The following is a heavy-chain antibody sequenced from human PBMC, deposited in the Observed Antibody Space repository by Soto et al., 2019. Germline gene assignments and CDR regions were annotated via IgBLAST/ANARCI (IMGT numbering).Heavy chain of an antibody. D-gene: IGHD2-2*01. CDR1: GGSISSGGYY. CDR2: IYYGGST. J-gene: IGHJ4*02. Sequence: QVQLQESGPGLVKPSQTLSLTCTVSGGSISSGGYYWSWIRQHPGKGLEWIGYIYYGGSTYYNLSLKSRVTISVDTSKNQCSLKLSSVTAADTAVYYCARSSTSANYFDYWCQGTLVTVSS. CDR3: ARSSTSANYFDY. V-gene: IGHV4-31*03.